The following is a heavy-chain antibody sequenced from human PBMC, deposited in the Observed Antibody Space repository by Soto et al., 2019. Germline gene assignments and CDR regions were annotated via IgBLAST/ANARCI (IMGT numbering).Heavy chain of an antibody. CDR2: IGGSGRNT. CDR3: AKDGLSDSPSAIDY. V-gene: IGHV3-23*01. CDR1: GFMFSRSG. J-gene: IGHJ4*02. Sequence: GGSLRLSCAASGFMFSRSGMTWVRQAPGMRLESVAGIGGSGRNTYYADSVKGRFAISRDNSKNTLFLQMNSLRDEDTAIYYCAKDGLSDSPSAIDYWGQGTRVTVSS. D-gene: IGHD6-13*01.